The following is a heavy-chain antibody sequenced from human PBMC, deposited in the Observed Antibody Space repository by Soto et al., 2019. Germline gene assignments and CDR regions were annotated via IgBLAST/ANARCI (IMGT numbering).Heavy chain of an antibody. V-gene: IGHV1-2*04. CDR1: GYTFTAYY. Sequence: GASVKVSCKDAGYTFTAYYMHWERQAPGQGREWMGWINPNSGGTNYAQKFQGWVTMTRYTSISTAYMELSRLSSDDTAVNYCAMARYDYNMDVWGNGTTVTVAS. CDR2: INPNSGGT. D-gene: IGHD5-12*01. J-gene: IGHJ6*03. CDR3: AMARYDYNMDV.